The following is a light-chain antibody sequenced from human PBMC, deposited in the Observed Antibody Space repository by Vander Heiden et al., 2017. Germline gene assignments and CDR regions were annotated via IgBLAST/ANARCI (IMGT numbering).Light chain of an antibody. CDR1: QSISIW. CDR3: QHYNNYPYT. J-gene: IGKJ2*01. Sequence: DLQVTQSPTTLSASAGDRVTISCRASQSISIWLAWYQQKPGKAPNLLIYKASSLESGVPSRFSGSGSGTEFTLTISSLQPDDFATYYCQHYNNYPYTFGQGTKLEIK. V-gene: IGKV1-5*03. CDR2: KAS.